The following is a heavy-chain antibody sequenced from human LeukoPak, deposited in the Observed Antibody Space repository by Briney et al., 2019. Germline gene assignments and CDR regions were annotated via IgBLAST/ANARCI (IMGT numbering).Heavy chain of an antibody. Sequence: SETLSFTCTVSGGSISNYYWSWIRQPPGKGLEWIGYIYYSGSTNYNPSLKSRVTISVDTSKNQFSLKLSSVTAADTAVYYCASLRERSYYARGFDYWGQGTLVTVSS. J-gene: IGHJ4*02. D-gene: IGHD1-26*01. CDR3: ASLRERSYYARGFDY. CDR1: GGSISNYY. CDR2: IYYSGST. V-gene: IGHV4-59*08.